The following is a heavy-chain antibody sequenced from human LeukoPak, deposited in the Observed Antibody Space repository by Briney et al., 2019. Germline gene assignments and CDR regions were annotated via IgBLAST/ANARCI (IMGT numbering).Heavy chain of an antibody. Sequence: GESLKISCKGSGYXFTSYWMSWVRQMPGKGLEWMGRIDPSDSYSNYGPSFQGHVTISVDKSISTAYLHWSSLKASDTAMYYCARLYYYDSSGYYSPYWYFDLWGRGTLVTVSS. CDR1: GYXFTSYW. V-gene: IGHV5-10-1*01. D-gene: IGHD3-22*01. J-gene: IGHJ2*01. CDR3: ARLYYYDSSGYYSPYWYFDL. CDR2: IDPSDSYS.